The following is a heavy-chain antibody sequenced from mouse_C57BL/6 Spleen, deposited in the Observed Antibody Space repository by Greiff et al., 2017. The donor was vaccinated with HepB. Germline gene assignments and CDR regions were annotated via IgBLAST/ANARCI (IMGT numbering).Heavy chain of an antibody. CDR1: GYAFSSYW. D-gene: IGHD5-5*01. J-gene: IGHJ4*01. CDR3: SNSLRYAIDY. CDR2: IYPGDGDT. Sequence: VQLQQSGAELVKPGASVKISCKASGYAFSSYWMYWVNQRPGKGLEWIGPIYPGDGDTNYHGKFKGKATLTADKSASTAYMQLSSLTSEDSAVYFCSNSLRYAIDYWGQGTSVTVSS. V-gene: IGHV1-80*01.